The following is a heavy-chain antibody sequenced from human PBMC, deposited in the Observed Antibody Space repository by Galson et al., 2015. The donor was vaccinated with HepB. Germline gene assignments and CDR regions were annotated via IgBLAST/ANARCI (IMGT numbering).Heavy chain of an antibody. Sequence: SLRLSCAASGFTFSDYYMSWIRQAPGKGLEWVSYISSSGSTIYYADSVKGRFTISRDNAKNSLYLQVNSLRAEDTAVYYCARREGSSWIFYGMDVWGQGTTVTVSS. J-gene: IGHJ6*02. V-gene: IGHV3-11*01. CDR3: ARREGSSWIFYGMDV. CDR1: GFTFSDYY. D-gene: IGHD1-26*01. CDR2: ISSSGSTI.